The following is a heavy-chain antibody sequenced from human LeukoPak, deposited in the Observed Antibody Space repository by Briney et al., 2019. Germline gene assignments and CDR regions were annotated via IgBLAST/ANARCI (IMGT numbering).Heavy chain of an antibody. CDR2: ISAYNGNT. CDR1: GYTFTSYG. CDR3: ARDQPYYYGSGTWALTRIEDSYAMDV. J-gene: IGHJ6*02. D-gene: IGHD3-10*01. V-gene: IGHV1-18*01. Sequence: ASVTVSCKASGYTFTSYGISWVRQAPGQGLEWLGWISAYNGNTHFAQQFQGRLTVTTDTSTSTAYLELRSLRSDDTAVYYCARDQPYYYGSGTWALTRIEDSYAMDVWGQGTTITVSS.